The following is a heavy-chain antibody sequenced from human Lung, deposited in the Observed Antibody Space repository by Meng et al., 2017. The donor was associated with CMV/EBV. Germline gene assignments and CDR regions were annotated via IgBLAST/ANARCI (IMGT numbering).Heavy chain of an antibody. V-gene: IGHV3-7*01. Sequence: GESLKISCAASGFTFSSYWMSWVRQAPGKGLEWVANIKQDGSEKYYVDSVKGRFTISRDNAKNSLYLQMNSLRAEDTAVYYCARGYYYDSKVEHYWGQGTXVTVDS. CDR3: ARGYYYDSKVEHY. D-gene: IGHD3-22*01. J-gene: IGHJ4*02. CDR1: GFTFSSYW. CDR2: IKQDGSEK.